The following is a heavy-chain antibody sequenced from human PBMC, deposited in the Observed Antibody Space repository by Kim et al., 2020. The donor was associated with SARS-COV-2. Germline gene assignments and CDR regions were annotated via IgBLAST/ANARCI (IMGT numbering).Heavy chain of an antibody. CDR1: GFTFSSFG. D-gene: IGHD2-15*01. J-gene: IGHJ5*02. V-gene: IGHV3-30*12. CDR3: ARGREQQVVLGWFDP. Sequence: GGSLRLSCATSGFTFSSFGMHWVRQAPGKGLEWVAVISFDGSEKYYADSVKGRFTISRDNSKNTLHLQMDSLRAEDTAVYYCARGREQQVVLGWFDPWGQGTLVTVSS. CDR2: ISFDGSEK.